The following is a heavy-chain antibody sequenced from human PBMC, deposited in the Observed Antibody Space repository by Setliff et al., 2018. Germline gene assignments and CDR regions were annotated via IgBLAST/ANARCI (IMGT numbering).Heavy chain of an antibody. J-gene: IGHJ4*02. CDR3: ARGLVGATYSVYFDY. V-gene: IGHV5-51*01. CDR1: GYSFSNFW. D-gene: IGHD1-26*01. Sequence: GESLKISCKGSGYSFSNFWIGWVRQMPGKGLEWMGIIYPGDSHTRYSPSFQGQGTMSANKSSNTAYLQWSNLKASDTAIYYCARGLVGATYSVYFDYWGQGALVTVSS. CDR2: IYPGDSHT.